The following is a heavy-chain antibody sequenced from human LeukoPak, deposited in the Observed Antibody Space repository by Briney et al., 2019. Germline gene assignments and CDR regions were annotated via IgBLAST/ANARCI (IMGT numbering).Heavy chain of an antibody. CDR2: INHSGST. Sequence: PSETLSLTCAVYGGSFSGYYWSWIRQPPGKGLEWIGEINHSGSTNYNPSLKSRVTISVDTSKNQFSPKLSSVTAADTAVYYCARYPYYYYGMDVWGQGTTVTVSS. V-gene: IGHV4-34*01. CDR1: GGSFSGYY. J-gene: IGHJ6*02. CDR3: ARYPYYYYGMDV.